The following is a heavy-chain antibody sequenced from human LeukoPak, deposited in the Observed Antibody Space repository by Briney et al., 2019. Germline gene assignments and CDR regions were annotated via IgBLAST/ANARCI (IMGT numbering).Heavy chain of an antibody. D-gene: IGHD3-3*01. CDR2: ISAYNGNT. CDR3: ARMEGKYDFWSGYYNYYMDV. J-gene: IGHJ6*03. Sequence: ASVKVSCKASGYTFTSYGISWVRQAPGQGLEWMGWISAYNGNTNYAQKLQGRVTMTTDTSTSTAYMELRSLRSDDTAVYYCARMEGKYDFWSGYYNYYMDVWGKGTTVTVSS. V-gene: IGHV1-18*01. CDR1: GYTFTSYG.